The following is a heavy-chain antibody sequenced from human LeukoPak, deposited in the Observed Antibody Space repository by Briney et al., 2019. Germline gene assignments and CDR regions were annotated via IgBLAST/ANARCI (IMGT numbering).Heavy chain of an antibody. V-gene: IGHV3-7*01. Sequence: GGSLRLSCAASGFTFSIYRMSWVRQAPGKGLEWVANIKHDGSEKYYADSVKGRFTISRDNAKNSLYLQMNSLRAEDTAVYYCARGRRFGESTYLDYWGQGTLVTVSS. D-gene: IGHD3-10*01. CDR2: IKHDGSEK. J-gene: IGHJ4*02. CDR3: ARGRRFGESTYLDY. CDR1: GFTFSIYR.